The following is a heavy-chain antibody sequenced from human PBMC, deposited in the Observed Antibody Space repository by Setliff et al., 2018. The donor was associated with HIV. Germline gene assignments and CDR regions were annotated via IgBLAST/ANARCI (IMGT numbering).Heavy chain of an antibody. D-gene: IGHD2-15*01. Sequence: GASVKVSCKASGYTFTSYGISWVRQAPGQGLEWMGWISAYNGNTNYAQKLQGRATMTTDTSTSTAYMELRSLRSDDTAVYYCARYCSGGSCPGRFDPWGQGTLVTV. CDR1: GYTFTSYG. CDR3: ARYCSGGSCPGRFDP. J-gene: IGHJ5*02. V-gene: IGHV1-18*01. CDR2: ISAYNGNT.